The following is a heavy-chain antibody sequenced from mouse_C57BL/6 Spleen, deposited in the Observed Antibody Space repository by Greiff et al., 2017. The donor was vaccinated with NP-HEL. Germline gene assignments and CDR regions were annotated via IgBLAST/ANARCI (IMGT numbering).Heavy chain of an antibody. Sequence: EVKLVESGPGLVKPSQSLSLTCSVTGYSITSGYYWNWIRQFPGNKLEWMGYISYDGSNNYNPSLKNRISITRDTSKNQFFLKLNSVTTEDTATYYCARRDGYYGGFAYWGQGTLVTVSA. J-gene: IGHJ3*01. CDR2: ISYDGSN. CDR1: GYSITSGYY. D-gene: IGHD2-3*01. CDR3: ARRDGYYGGFAY. V-gene: IGHV3-6*01.